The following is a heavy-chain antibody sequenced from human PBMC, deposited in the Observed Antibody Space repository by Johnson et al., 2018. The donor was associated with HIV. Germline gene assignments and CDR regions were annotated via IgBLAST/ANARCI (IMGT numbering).Heavy chain of an antibody. CDR2: IRQDGSEK. V-gene: IGHV3-7*05. CDR1: GFIFSTYW. D-gene: IGHD2-21*01. J-gene: IGHJ3*02. Sequence: VQLVESGGGLVQPGGSLRLSCAASGFIFSTYWMTWVRQAPGKGLEWVASIRQDGSEKYSEDSVKGRFTISRDNAKNSLFLQMNSLRAEDTAVDYCASSQGSGEGAFDIWGQGTVVTVSS. CDR3: ASSQGSGEGAFDI.